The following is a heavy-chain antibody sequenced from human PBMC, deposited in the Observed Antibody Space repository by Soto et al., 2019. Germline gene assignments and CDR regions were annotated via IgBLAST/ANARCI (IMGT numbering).Heavy chain of an antibody. J-gene: IGHJ6*03. CDR3: AKDSTRDYYSDRDV. CDR2: ISYDGNKK. D-gene: IGHD2-2*01. V-gene: IGHV3-30*18. CDR1: GFTFNNYG. Sequence: QVQLVESGGGVVQPGRSLRLSCAASGFTFNNYGIHWVRQAPGKGLEWVSFISYDGNKKYYADSVKGRFTISRDNSKNTLLLQMNSLRLEDTAVDFCAKDSTRDYYSDRDVWGKGTTVTVSS.